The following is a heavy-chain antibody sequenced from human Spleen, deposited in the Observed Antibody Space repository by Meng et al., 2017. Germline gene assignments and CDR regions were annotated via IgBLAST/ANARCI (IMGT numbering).Heavy chain of an antibody. CDR2: INPSGGST. Sequence: ASVKVSCKASGYTFTSYYMHWVRQAPGQGLEWMGIINPSGGSTSYAQKFQGRVTMTRDTSTSTVYMELSSLRSEDTAVYYCARGYGYDSSGYWAQLHYWGQGTLVTVSS. CDR1: GYTFTSYY. D-gene: IGHD3-22*01. CDR3: ARGYGYDSSGYWAQLHY. V-gene: IGHV1-46*01. J-gene: IGHJ4*02.